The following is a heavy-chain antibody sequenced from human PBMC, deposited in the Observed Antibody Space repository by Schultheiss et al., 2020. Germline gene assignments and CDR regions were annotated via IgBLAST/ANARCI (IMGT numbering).Heavy chain of an antibody. CDR1: GGSISSGDYY. Sequence: GSLRLSCTVSGGSISSGDYYWSWIRQPPGKGLEWIGEINHSGSTNYNPSLKSRVTISVDTSKNQFSLKLSSVTAADTAVYYCARVGPYCTNGVCKHYYYYYMDVWGKGTTVTVSS. CDR3: ARVGPYCTNGVCKHYYYYYMDV. D-gene: IGHD2-8*01. CDR2: INHSGST. V-gene: IGHV4-61*08. J-gene: IGHJ6*03.